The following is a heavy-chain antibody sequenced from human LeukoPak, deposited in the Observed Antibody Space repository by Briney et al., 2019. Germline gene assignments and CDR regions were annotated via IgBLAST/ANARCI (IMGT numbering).Heavy chain of an antibody. CDR3: ARRGGGNYPFYFDS. CDR1: GGSISTYY. Sequence: KPSETLSLTCTVSGGSISTYYWSWIRQPPGKGLEWIGEINHLGTTNYNPSLKSRVTISMHSSKNQFSLMLNSVTAADTAVYYCARRGGGNYPFYFDSWGQGTLVTVSS. J-gene: IGHJ4*02. V-gene: IGHV4-34*01. D-gene: IGHD1-26*01. CDR2: INHLGTT.